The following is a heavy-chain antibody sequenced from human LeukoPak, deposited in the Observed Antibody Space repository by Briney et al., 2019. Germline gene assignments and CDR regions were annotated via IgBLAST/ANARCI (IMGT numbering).Heavy chain of an antibody. CDR2: ISSGSTYT. Sequence: GGSLRLSCAASGFTFSDNYMSWIRQAPGKGLEWVSYISSGSTYTNYADSVKGRFTISRDNAKKSLYLQMNSLRAEDTAVYYCAREGRSIVGATYYWGQGTLVTVSS. CDR3: AREGRSIVGATYY. D-gene: IGHD1-26*01. J-gene: IGHJ4*02. V-gene: IGHV3-11*05. CDR1: GFTFSDNY.